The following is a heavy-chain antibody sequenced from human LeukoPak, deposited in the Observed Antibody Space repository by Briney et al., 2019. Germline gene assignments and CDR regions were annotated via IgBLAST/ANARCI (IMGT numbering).Heavy chain of an antibody. Sequence: PSETLSLTCTVSGGSISNYYWSWVRQPPGKGLEWIGYIYYSGGTTYNPSLKSRVTISVDTSKKQLSLKLSSVTPVHTAVYYFARAAQGDNSPYNWVDPWGQGALVSVSS. J-gene: IGHJ5*02. CDR3: ARAAQGDNSPYNWVDP. D-gene: IGHD4-23*01. CDR2: IYYSGGT. CDR1: GGSISNYY. V-gene: IGHV4-59*01.